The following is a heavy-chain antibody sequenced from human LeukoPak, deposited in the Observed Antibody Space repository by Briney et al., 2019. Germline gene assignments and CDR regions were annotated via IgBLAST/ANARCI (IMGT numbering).Heavy chain of an antibody. J-gene: IGHJ4*02. CDR3: ARGMSYSWPGRVDY. V-gene: IGHV4-59*01. CDR1: GGPISNYY. Sequence: SETLSLTCSVSGGPISNYYWSWIRQPPGKRLEWIGYISYSGSTLYNPSLESRVTISVDISKNRFSLQLRSVTAADTAVYYCARGMSYSWPGRVDYWGQGTLVTVSS. D-gene: IGHD5-18*01. CDR2: ISYSGST.